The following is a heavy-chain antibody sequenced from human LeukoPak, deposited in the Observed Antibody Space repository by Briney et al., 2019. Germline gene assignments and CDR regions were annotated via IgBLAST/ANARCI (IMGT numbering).Heavy chain of an antibody. CDR1: GFTFSSYS. V-gene: IGHV3-48*01. D-gene: IGHD6-13*01. Sequence: PGGSLRLSCAASGFTFSSYSMNWVRQAPGKGLEWVSYISSSSSTIYYADSVKGRFTISRDNAKNSLYLQMNSLRAEDTAVYYCARVIAAAGTLAPSSAFDIWGQGTMVTVSS. CDR2: ISSSSSTI. J-gene: IGHJ3*02. CDR3: ARVIAAAGTLAPSSAFDI.